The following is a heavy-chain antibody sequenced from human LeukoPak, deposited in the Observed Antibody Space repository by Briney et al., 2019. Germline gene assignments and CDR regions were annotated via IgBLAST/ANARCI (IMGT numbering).Heavy chain of an antibody. V-gene: IGHV3-30*01. J-gene: IGHJ4*02. CDR3: ARDSTYYYDSGSSGPHYFDN. CDR1: GFTFSTYA. Sequence: GGSLRLSCAASGFTFSTYAMHWVRQAPGKGLEWVSLISSGGTDEYYADSVKGRFTISRGNSKNTLYLQLNSLRAEDTAVYYCARDSTYYYDSGSSGPHYFDNWGQGTLVTVSS. CDR2: ISSGGTDE. D-gene: IGHD3-10*01.